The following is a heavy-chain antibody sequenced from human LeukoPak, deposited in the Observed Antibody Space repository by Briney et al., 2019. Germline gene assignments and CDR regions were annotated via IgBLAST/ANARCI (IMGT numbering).Heavy chain of an antibody. CDR2: IYPGDSDS. V-gene: IGHV5-51*01. CDR3: ARHSSSSMGRVPPCYYYYMDV. Sequence: GESLKISCKGFGYSFTNYWIGWVRQMPGKGLEWMGIIYPGDSDSRYSPSFQGQVTFSADKSISTAYLQWSSLKASDTAMYYRARHSSSSMGRVPPCYYYYMDVWGKGTTVTVSS. D-gene: IGHD6-6*01. J-gene: IGHJ6*03. CDR1: GYSFTNYW.